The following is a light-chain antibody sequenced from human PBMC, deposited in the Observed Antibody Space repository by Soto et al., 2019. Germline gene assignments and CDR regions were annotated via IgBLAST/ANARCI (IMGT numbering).Light chain of an antibody. V-gene: IGKV3-11*01. CDR3: QQRRNWPRLA. Sequence: EIVLTQSPATLSLSPGERATLSCRASQSVSTYLAWYQQKPGQAPRLLIYDASNRATGIPARFTGSGPGTDFTLTISSLEPEDFAVYYCQQRRNWPRLAFGGGTKVEIK. J-gene: IGKJ4*01. CDR2: DAS. CDR1: QSVSTY.